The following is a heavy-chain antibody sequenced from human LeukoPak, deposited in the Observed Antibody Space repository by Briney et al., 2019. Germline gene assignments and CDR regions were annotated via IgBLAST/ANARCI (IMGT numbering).Heavy chain of an antibody. D-gene: IGHD3-22*01. Sequence: GGSLRLSCAASGFTFTSNAISWVRQAPGEGLEWVSSVRGSGHSTYYADSVKGRFTISRENSKNTVYLQMSSLRAEDTALYYCARHYDSSGYYYFDYWGQGILVTVSS. V-gene: IGHV3-23*01. CDR3: ARHYDSSGYYYFDY. J-gene: IGHJ4*02. CDR1: GFTFTSNA. CDR2: VRGSGHST.